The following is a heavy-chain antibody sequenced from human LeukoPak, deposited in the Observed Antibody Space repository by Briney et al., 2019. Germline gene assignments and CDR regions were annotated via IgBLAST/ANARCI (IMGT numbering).Heavy chain of an antibody. CDR1: GYSFPNYW. D-gene: IGHD5-24*01. J-gene: IGHJ4*02. Sequence: GESLKISCKGSGYSFPNYWIGWVRQMPGQGLERMGIIYPADSDTRYSPAFQGQVTISADKSINTAYLQRTSLKASDTAMYYCARRKGDGYNSPFDYWGQGTLVTVSS. CDR3: ARRKGDGYNSPFDY. V-gene: IGHV5-51*01. CDR2: IYPADSDT.